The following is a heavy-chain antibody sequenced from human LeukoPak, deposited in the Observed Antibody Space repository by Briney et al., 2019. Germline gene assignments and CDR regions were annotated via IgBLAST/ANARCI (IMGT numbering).Heavy chain of an antibody. D-gene: IGHD1-26*01. CDR2: MNPNSGNT. V-gene: IGHV1-8*03. CDR3: ARGRGRELLGDDAFDI. J-gene: IGHJ3*02. Sequence: GASVKVSCKASGYTFTSYDINWVRQATGRGLEWMGWMNPNSGNTGYAQKFQGRVTITRNTSISTAYMELSSLRSEDTAVYYCARGRGRELLGDDAFDIWGQGTMVTVSS. CDR1: GYTFTSYD.